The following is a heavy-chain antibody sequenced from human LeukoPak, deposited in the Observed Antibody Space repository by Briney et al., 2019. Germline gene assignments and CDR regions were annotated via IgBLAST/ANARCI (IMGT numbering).Heavy chain of an antibody. J-gene: IGHJ3*02. D-gene: IGHD3-22*01. Sequence: GGSLRLSSAASGFTFSSYAMSWVRQAPGKGLEWVSAISGISGSTYYADSVKGRFTISRDNSKNTLYLQMNSLRAEDTAVYYCAKSAYDSSGYYFLADAFDIWGQGTMVTVSS. CDR1: GFTFSSYA. CDR2: ISGISGST. V-gene: IGHV3-23*01. CDR3: AKSAYDSSGYYFLADAFDI.